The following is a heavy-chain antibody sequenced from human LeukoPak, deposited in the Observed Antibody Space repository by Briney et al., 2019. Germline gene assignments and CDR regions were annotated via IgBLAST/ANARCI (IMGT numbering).Heavy chain of an antibody. Sequence: TXXXXAMXXVRQAPGKGLXWXXXISWNSGSIGYGDSVKGRFTISRDNAKNSLYLQMNSLRAEDTALYYCAKDIKAAVTGAFDIWGQGTMVTVSS. CDR2: ISWNSGSI. CDR1: TXXXXA. CDR3: AKDIKAAVTGAFDI. J-gene: IGHJ3*02. D-gene: IGHD2-8*02. V-gene: IGHV3-9*01.